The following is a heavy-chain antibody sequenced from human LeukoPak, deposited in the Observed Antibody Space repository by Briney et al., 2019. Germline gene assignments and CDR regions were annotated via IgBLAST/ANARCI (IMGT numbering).Heavy chain of an antibody. V-gene: IGHV1-2*02. CDR2: INPDSGAT. J-gene: IGHJ4*02. CDR3: ARSEMADY. D-gene: IGHD1-14*01. CDR1: GYTFTGYY. Sequence: ASVKVSCKASGYTFTGYYMHRVRQAPGQGLEWMGWINPDSGATNYAQRFQGRVTMTRDTSISTAYMELSRLRSDDTALYYCARSEMADYWGQGTLVTVSS.